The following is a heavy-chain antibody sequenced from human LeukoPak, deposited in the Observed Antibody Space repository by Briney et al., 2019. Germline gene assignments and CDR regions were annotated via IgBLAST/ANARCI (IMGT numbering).Heavy chain of an antibody. V-gene: IGHV3-9*01. CDR2: ISWNSGSI. D-gene: IGHD4-11*01. CDR3: AKGSVTNHGVALLDAFDI. J-gene: IGHJ3*02. CDR1: GFTFDDYA. Sequence: GGSLRLSCAASGFTFDDYAMHWVRQAPGKGLEWVSGISWNSGSIGYADSVKGRFTISRDNAKNSLYLQMNSLRAEDTALYYCAKGSVTNHGVALLDAFDIWGQGTMVTVSS.